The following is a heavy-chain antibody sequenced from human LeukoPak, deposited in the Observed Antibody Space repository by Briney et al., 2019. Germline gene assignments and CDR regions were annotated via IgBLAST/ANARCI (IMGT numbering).Heavy chain of an antibody. D-gene: IGHD2-2*02. CDR2: IYYSGST. Sequence: SETLSLTCTVSGGSISSYYWSWIRQPPGKGLEWIGYIYYSGSTNYNPSLKSRVTISVDTSKNQFSLKLSSVTAEDTAVYYCARAGGGVVVPAAISRRPKENIVYYYYYMDVWGKGTTVTVSS. V-gene: IGHV4-59*01. J-gene: IGHJ6*03. CDR3: ARAGGGVVVPAAISRRPKENIVYYYYYMDV. CDR1: GGSISSYY.